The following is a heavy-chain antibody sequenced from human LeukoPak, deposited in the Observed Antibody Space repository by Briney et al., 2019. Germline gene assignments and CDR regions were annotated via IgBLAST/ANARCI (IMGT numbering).Heavy chain of an antibody. Sequence: GGSLRLSCAASGFTFSSYWMHWVRQAPGKGLVWVSRINSDGSSTSYADSVKGRFTISRDNSKNTLNLQMNSLRAEDTAVYYCAKALGRIVVVTRNVFDIWGQGTMVTVSS. CDR1: GFTFSSYW. D-gene: IGHD3-22*01. CDR3: AKALGRIVVVTRNVFDI. V-gene: IGHV3-74*01. J-gene: IGHJ3*02. CDR2: INSDGSST.